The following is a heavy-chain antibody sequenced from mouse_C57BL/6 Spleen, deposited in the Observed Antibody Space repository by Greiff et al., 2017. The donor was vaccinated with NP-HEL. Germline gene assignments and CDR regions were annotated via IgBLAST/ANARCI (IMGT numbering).Heavy chain of an antibody. V-gene: IGHV5-9*01. D-gene: IGHD3-2*02. CDR3: ASPDSSGYSWFAY. Sequence: EVMLVESGGGLVKPGGSLKLSCAASGFTFSSYTMSWVRQTPEKRLEWVATISGGGGNTYYTDSVKGRVTISRDNAKNTLYLQMSSLRSEDTALYYCASPDSSGYSWFAYWGQGTLVTVSA. J-gene: IGHJ3*01. CDR2: ISGGGGNT. CDR1: GFTFSSYT.